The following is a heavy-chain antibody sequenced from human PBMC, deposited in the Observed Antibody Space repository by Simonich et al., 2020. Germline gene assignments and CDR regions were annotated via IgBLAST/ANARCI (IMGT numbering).Heavy chain of an antibody. V-gene: IGHV4-34*01. CDR1: GGSFSGYY. J-gene: IGHJ4*02. CDR3: ARATRIAAAGYFDY. Sequence: QVQLQQWGAGLLKPSETLSLTCAVYGGSFSGYYWSWIRQPPGKGLEWIGEIKHSGSTNYNPSLKSRVTISVDTSKNQFSLKLSSVTAADTAVYYCARATRIAAAGYFDYWGQGTLVTVSS. D-gene: IGHD6-13*01. CDR2: IKHSGST.